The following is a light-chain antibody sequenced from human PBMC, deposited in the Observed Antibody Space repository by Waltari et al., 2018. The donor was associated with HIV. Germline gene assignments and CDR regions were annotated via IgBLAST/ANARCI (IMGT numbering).Light chain of an antibody. CDR2: PTS. J-gene: IGKJ4*01. CDR1: QDIGDD. Sequence: IQMTQSPSSLSASVGDRVSITCRASQDIGDDFDWDRQKTGKAPERLIYPTSWEGGVPSRFSGSGYGTEFTLTISSLQPEDVATYFCLQYSRYPLTFGGGTKVEIK. CDR3: LQYSRYPLT. V-gene: IGKV1-17*01.